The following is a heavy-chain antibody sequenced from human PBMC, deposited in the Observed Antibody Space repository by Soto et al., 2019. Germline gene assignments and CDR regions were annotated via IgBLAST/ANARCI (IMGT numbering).Heavy chain of an antibody. Sequence: TSVKLSCKASGYTFTSYAMHWVRQAPGQRLEWMGWINAGNGNTKYSQKFQGRVTITRDTSASTAYMELSSLRSEDTAVYYCSGSYSYYGMDVWGQGTTVTVSS. J-gene: IGHJ6*02. CDR3: SGSYSYYGMDV. CDR2: INAGNGNT. CDR1: GYTFTSYA. D-gene: IGHD3-10*01. V-gene: IGHV1-3*01.